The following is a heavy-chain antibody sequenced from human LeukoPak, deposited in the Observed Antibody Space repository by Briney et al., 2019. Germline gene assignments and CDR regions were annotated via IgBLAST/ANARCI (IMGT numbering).Heavy chain of an antibody. CDR2: INCDGSST. D-gene: IGHD3-10*01. J-gene: IGHJ6*02. V-gene: IGHV3-74*01. CDR1: GFTFSSYW. CDR3: ARGPVRKGMDV. Sequence: PGGSLRLSCAASGFTFSSYWMHWVRQAPGKGLVWVSRINCDGSSTSYADSVKGRFTISRDNAKNTLYLQMNSLRAEDTAVYYCARGPVRKGMDVWGQGTTVTVSS.